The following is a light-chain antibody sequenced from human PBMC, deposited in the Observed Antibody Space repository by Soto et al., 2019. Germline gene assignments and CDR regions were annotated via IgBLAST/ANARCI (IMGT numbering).Light chain of an antibody. J-gene: IGKJ1*01. V-gene: IGKV3-15*01. CDR3: QQYNNWPPWT. CDR1: QRVSSN. CDR2: GAS. Sequence: EMVMTQSPATLSVTPGERATLSCRASQRVSSNLAWYQQKPGQAPRLLIYGASTRATGIPARFSGSGSGTEFTLTISSLQSEDFADYYCQQYNNWPPWTFGQGTKVEIK.